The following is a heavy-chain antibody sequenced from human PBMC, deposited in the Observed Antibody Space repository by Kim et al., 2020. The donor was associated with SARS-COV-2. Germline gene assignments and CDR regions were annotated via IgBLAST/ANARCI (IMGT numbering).Heavy chain of an antibody. V-gene: IGHV4-59*08. Sequence: SETLSLTCTVSGGSLRNFYWGWIRQCPGRELDFIGYIYYTGNTNYNPSLGSRVTISVDTSKNQYSLTLTSVTAADTAVYYCARQSYSSVTGWFDSWGRGNLVTVSS. CDR2: IYYTGNT. D-gene: IGHD6-19*01. CDR3: ARQSYSSVTGWFDS. CDR1: GGSLRNFY. J-gene: IGHJ5*01.